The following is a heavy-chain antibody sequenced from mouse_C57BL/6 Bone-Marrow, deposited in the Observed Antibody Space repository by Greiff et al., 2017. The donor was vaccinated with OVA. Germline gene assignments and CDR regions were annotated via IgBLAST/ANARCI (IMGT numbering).Heavy chain of an antibody. CDR3: TRDPRYYGSSYWYFDV. D-gene: IGHD1-1*01. CDR2: ISSGGDYI. Sequence: EVQVVESGEGLVKPGGSLKLSCAASGFTFSSYAMSWVRQTPEKRLEWVAYISSGGDYIYYADTVKGRFTISRDNARNTLYLQMSSLKSEDTAMYYCTRDPRYYGSSYWYFDVWGTGTTVTVSS. CDR1: GFTFSSYA. J-gene: IGHJ1*03. V-gene: IGHV5-9-1*02.